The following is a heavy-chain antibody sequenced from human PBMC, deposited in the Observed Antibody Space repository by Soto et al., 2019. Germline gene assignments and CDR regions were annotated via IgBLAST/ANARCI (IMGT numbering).Heavy chain of an antibody. CDR2: ISYDGTYK. D-gene: IGHD2-2*01. CDR1: GFTFSSYA. CDR3: ARDFCPVPTCYDL. V-gene: IGHV3-30*04. Sequence: PGGSLRLSCAASGFTFSSYAMHWVRQAPGKGLEWVAVISYDGTYKYYADSVKGRFTVSRDNSKNTLYLQMNSLRAEDTAVYYCARDFCPVPTCYDLWGQGVLVTVSS. J-gene: IGHJ4*02.